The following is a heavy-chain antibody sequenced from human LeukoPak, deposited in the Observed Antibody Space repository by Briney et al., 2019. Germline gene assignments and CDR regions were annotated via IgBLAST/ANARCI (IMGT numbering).Heavy chain of an antibody. CDR3: ETYTHWVAGDV. Sequence: GGSLRLSCAASGFTFSDYYMSWIRQAPGKGLEWVSYISSSADTIYDADSVKGRFTISRDNARNSLYLQMSSLRPEDTAVYYCETYTHWVAGDVWGQGTTVTVSS. J-gene: IGHJ6*02. V-gene: IGHV3-11*04. D-gene: IGHD3-16*01. CDR2: ISSSADTI. CDR1: GFTFSDYY.